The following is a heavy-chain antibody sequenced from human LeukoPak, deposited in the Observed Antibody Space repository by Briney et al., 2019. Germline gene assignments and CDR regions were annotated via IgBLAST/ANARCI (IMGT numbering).Heavy chain of an antibody. CDR1: GGSFSGYY. V-gene: IGHV4-34*01. D-gene: IGHD6-19*01. CDR2: INHSGST. CDR3: ARGRPPGYSSGWYWNWFDP. J-gene: IGHJ5*02. Sequence: SETLSLTCAVYGGSFSGYYWSWIRQPPGKGLEWIGEINHSGSTNYNPSLKSRVTISVDASKNQFPLKLSSVTAADTAVYYCARGRPPGYSSGWYWNWFDPWGQGTLVTVSS.